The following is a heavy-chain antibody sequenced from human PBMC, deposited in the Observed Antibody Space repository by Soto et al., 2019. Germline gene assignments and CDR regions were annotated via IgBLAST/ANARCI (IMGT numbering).Heavy chain of an antibody. V-gene: IGHV2-5*02. CDR3: AHSRPPRLLDY. Sequence: QITLKESSPTLVKPTQTLTLTCTFSGFSLSTSGVGVGWIRQPPGKALEWLALIYWDDDKRYSSSLNSRLTITKDTSKNQVVLTMTNMDPVDTATYYCAHSRPPRLLDYWGQGTLVTVSS. CDR2: IYWDDDK. D-gene: IGHD6-6*01. CDR1: GFSLSTSGVG. J-gene: IGHJ4*02.